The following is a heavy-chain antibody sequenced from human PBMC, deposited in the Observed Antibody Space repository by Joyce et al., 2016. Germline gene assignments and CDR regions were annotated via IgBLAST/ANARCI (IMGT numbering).Heavy chain of an antibody. Sequence: QITLKESGPTLVKPTQTLALTCTFSGFSLSTRGVGVGWIRQPPGKALEWLALIYWYDDKRYRPSLKIRLTITKDTSKNQVVLTLTNVDPMETATYYCAHRRDTNDIWGSYYFDYWGQGSLVIVAS. CDR2: IYWYDDK. J-gene: IGHJ4*02. V-gene: IGHV2-5*01. CDR3: AHRRDTNDIWGSYYFDY. D-gene: IGHD3-16*01. CDR1: GFSLSTRGVG.